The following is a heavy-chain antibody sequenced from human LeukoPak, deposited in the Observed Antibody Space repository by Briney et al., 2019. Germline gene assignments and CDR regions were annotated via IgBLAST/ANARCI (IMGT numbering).Heavy chain of an antibody. CDR1: GYTFTRYY. Sequence: ASVKVSCKASGYTFTRYYMHWVRQAPGQGLEWMGWINPNSGGTNYAQKFRGRVTMTRDTSISTAYMELSRLRSDATAVYYCARDAHDFWSGYAYYNYMDVWGKGTTVTVSS. J-gene: IGHJ6*03. D-gene: IGHD3-3*01. V-gene: IGHV1-2*02. CDR2: INPNSGGT. CDR3: ARDAHDFWSGYAYYNYMDV.